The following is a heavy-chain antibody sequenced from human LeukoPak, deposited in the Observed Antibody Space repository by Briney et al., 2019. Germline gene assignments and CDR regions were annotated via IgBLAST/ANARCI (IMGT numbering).Heavy chain of an antibody. CDR3: ARAYYGSGSYYKEGGYYYYGMDV. D-gene: IGHD3-10*01. Sequence: GGSLRLSCAASGFTFSSYDMHWVRQPTAKDLEWVSAIGTAGDTYYPGSVKGRFTISRENAKNSLYLQMNSLRAGDTAVYYCARAYYGSGSYYKEGGYYYYGMDVWGQGTTVTVSS. J-gene: IGHJ6*02. CDR2: IGTAGDT. CDR1: GFTFSSYD. V-gene: IGHV3-13*04.